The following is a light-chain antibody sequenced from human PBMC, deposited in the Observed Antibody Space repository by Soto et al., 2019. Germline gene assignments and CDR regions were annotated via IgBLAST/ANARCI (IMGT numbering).Light chain of an antibody. CDR3: QQYGSSSYT. CDR2: GAS. CDR1: QSISSSY. V-gene: IGKV3-20*01. Sequence: EIVLTQSPGTLSLSPGERATLSCRASQSISSSYLTWYQHKPGQAPRLLIYGASSRATGIPDRFSGSGSGTDFTLTISRMKPEDCAVYYCQQYGSSSYTFGQGTQLEIK. J-gene: IGKJ2*01.